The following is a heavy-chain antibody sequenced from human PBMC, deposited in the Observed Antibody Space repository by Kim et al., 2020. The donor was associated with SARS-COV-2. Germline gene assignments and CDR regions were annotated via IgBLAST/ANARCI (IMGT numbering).Heavy chain of an antibody. D-gene: IGHD3-10*01. V-gene: IGHV3-13*01. CDR2: IGTAGDT. CDR3: ARSGPMVREATLVYYYGMDV. Sequence: GGSLRLSCAASGFTFSSYDMHWVRQATGKGLEWVSAIGTAGDTYYPGSVKGRFTISRENAKNSLYLQMNSLRAGDTAVYYCARSGPMVREATLVYYYGMDVWGQGTTVTVSS. J-gene: IGHJ6*02. CDR1: GFTFSSYD.